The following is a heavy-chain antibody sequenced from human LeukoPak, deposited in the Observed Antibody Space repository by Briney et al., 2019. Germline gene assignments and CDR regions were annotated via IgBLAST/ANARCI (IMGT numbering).Heavy chain of an antibody. V-gene: IGHV3-9*03. CDR3: AKASEYSLVAGTGLDY. CDR1: GFTFDDYA. Sequence: GRSLRLSCAVSGFTFDDYAMHWVRQAPGKGLEWVSGISWNSGSIGYADSVKGRFTISRDNAKNSLYLQMNSLRAADMALYYCAKASEYSLVAGTGLDYWGQGTLVTVSS. CDR2: ISWNSGSI. J-gene: IGHJ4*02. D-gene: IGHD6-19*01.